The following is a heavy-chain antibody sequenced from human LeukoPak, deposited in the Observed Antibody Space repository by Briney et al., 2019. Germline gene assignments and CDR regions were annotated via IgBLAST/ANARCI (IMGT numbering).Heavy chain of an antibody. Sequence: GGSLRLSCAASGFTFSSYAMHWVRQAPGQGLGWVAVISYDGTNKYYADSVKGRFTISRDNSKNTLYLQMDSLRADDTAVYYCARGRGQWLSDGMDVWGQGTTVTVPS. CDR3: ARGRGQWLSDGMDV. J-gene: IGHJ6*02. D-gene: IGHD6-19*01. V-gene: IGHV3-30-3*01. CDR1: GFTFSSYA. CDR2: ISYDGTNK.